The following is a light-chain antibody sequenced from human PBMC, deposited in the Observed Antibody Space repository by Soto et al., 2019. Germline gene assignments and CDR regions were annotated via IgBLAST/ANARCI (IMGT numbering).Light chain of an antibody. J-gene: IGKJ1*01. CDR1: QSLLHKNGKTY. CDR2: LAS. Sequence: DIVMTQSPLSLPVTPGEAASISCSSSQSLLHKNGKTYFNWYVQKPGQSPQLLIHLASQRASGVPDRFSGSGSGTYFTLRISRVEAEDAGVYYCMQHLQTPRTFGPGTKVDIK. V-gene: IGKV2-28*01. CDR3: MQHLQTPRT.